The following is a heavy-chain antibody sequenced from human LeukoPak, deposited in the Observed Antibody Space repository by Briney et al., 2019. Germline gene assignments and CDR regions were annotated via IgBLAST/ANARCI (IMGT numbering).Heavy chain of an antibody. J-gene: IGHJ6*02. CDR1: GFTFSSYG. CDR3: AREIPHGMDV. CDR2: ISYDGSNK. Sequence: GRSLRLSCAASGFTFSSYGMHWVRQAPGKGLEWVAVISYDGSNKYYADSVKGRFTISRDNSKNTLYLQMNSLRAEDTAVYYCAREIPHGMDVWGQGTTVTVSS. V-gene: IGHV3-30*03.